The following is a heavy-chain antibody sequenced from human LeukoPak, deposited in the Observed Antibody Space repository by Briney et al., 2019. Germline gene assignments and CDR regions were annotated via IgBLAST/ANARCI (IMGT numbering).Heavy chain of an antibody. J-gene: IGHJ5*02. CDR1: GYTFTSYY. CDR3: ARGTGPSGRFLEWLLRDNWFDP. CDR2: INPSGGST. Sequence: ASVTVSCKASGYTFTSYYMHWVRQAPGQGLERMGIINPSGGSTSYAQKFQGRVTMTRDTSTGTVYMELSSLRSEDTAVYYCARGTGPSGRFLEWLLRDNWFDPWGQGTLVTVSS. D-gene: IGHD3-3*01. V-gene: IGHV1-46*01.